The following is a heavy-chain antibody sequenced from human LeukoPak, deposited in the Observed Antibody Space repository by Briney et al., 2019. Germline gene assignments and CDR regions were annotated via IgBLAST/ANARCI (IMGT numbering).Heavy chain of an antibody. D-gene: IGHD2-2*01. J-gene: IGHJ4*02. CDR3: ARVRYCSSTSCYADFDY. CDR2: IIPILGIA. CDR1: GGTFSSYA. V-gene: IGHV1-69*04. Sequence: SVTVSFKASGGTFSSYAISWVRQAPGQGLEWMGGIIPILGIANYAQKFQGRVTITADKSTSTAYMELSSLRSEDTAVYYCARVRYCSSTSCYADFDYWGQGTLVTVSS.